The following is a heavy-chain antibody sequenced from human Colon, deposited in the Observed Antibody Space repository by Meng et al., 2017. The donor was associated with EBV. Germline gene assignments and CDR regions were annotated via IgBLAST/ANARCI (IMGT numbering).Heavy chain of an antibody. CDR1: GGAISISTW. Sequence: QMQLPESGPGLVKPSGXLARTCAVSGGAISISTWWGWGRQPPGKGLEWIGEIYHSGGTNYNPSLRSRVTISLDKSKNQISLTLRSVTAADTAVYYCARAPYATGWAGWGQGTLVTVSS. CDR3: ARAPYATGWAG. CDR2: IYHSGGT. V-gene: IGHV4-4*02. D-gene: IGHD6-19*01. J-gene: IGHJ4*02.